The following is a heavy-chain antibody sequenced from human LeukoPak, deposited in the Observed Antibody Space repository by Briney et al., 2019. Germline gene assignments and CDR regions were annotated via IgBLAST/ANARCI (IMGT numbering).Heavy chain of an antibody. CDR1: GGSISSSIHY. CDR2: IYYSGST. V-gene: IGHV4-39*01. Sequence: MPSETLSLTCTVSGGSISSSIHYWGWIRQPPGKGLEWIGRIYYSGSTYYNPSLKSRVTIFVDTSKSQFSLKLRSLTAADTAVYYCARLPDCSSTTCLNDKWGQGTLVTVSS. J-gene: IGHJ4*02. CDR3: ARLPDCSSTTCLNDK. D-gene: IGHD2-2*01.